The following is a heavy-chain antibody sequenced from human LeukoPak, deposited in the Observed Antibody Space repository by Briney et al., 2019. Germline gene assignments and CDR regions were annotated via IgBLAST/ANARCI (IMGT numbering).Heavy chain of an antibody. D-gene: IGHD6-19*01. CDR2: INRNSGGT. J-gene: IGHJ4*02. CDR1: GYTFTGYY. Sequence: ASVKVSCKASGYTFTGYYLHWVRQAPGQGLEWMGWINRNSGGTDYAQKFQGRVTMTRDTSISTAYMELSRLRSDDTAVYYCARDRIAVAGTVDSWGQGTLVTVSS. V-gene: IGHV1-2*02. CDR3: ARDRIAVAGTVDS.